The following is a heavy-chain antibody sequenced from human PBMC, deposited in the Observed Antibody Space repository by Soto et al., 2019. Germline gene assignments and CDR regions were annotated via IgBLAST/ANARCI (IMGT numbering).Heavy chain of an antibody. V-gene: IGHV4-30-4*08. J-gene: IGHJ4*02. D-gene: IGHD2-2*03. CDR1: GGSISSGGYF. CDR2: MSYSGPN. Sequence: SETLSLTCTVSGGSISSGGYFWSWIRQRPGKGLEWIGYMSYSGPNHYNPSLKSRATISVDTPENQFSLKLSSVTAADTAVYYCARVFYTGYVDYWGQGTLVTVSS. CDR3: ARVFYTGYVDY.